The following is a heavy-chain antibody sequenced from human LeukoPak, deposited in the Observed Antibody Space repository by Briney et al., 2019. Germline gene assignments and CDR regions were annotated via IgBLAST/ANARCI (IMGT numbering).Heavy chain of an antibody. CDR1: GFSISSYW. J-gene: IGHJ4*02. V-gene: IGHV3-74*01. Sequence: GGSLRLSCAASGFSISSYWMHWVRQVPGKGLVWVSRISPDGSTTGYADSVKGRFTASRDNARNTLYLQINSLRAEDTAVYYCAKDCSRYYFDYWGQGTLVTVSS. CDR2: ISPDGSTT. D-gene: IGHD3-10*02. CDR3: AKDCSRYYFDY.